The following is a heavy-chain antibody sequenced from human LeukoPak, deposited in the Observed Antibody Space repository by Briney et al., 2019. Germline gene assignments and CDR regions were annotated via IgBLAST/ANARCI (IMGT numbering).Heavy chain of an antibody. CDR2: IYTSGST. Sequence: SETLSLTCTVSGGSISSYYWSCIRQPPGKGLEWIGYIYTSGSTNYNPSLKSRVTISVDTSKNQFSLKLSSVTAADTAVYYCARGVLKLGYCSGGSCYSLIDAFDIWGQGTMVTVSS. CDR1: GGSISSYY. CDR3: ARGVLKLGYCSGGSCYSLIDAFDI. J-gene: IGHJ3*02. D-gene: IGHD2-15*01. V-gene: IGHV4-4*09.